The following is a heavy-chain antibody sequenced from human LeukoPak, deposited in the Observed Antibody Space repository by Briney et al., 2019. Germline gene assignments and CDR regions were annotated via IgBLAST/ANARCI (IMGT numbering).Heavy chain of an antibody. V-gene: IGHV4-39*02. CDR1: GGSISSSSYY. J-gene: IGHJ4*02. Sequence: PSETLSLTCTVSGGSISSSSYYWGWIRQPPGKGLEWIGSIYYSGSTYYNPSLKSRVTIPVDTSKNHFSLNLSSVTAADTAVYFCARGMLDTAMVRFDYWGQGTLVTVSS. D-gene: IGHD5-18*01. CDR3: ARGMLDTAMVRFDY. CDR2: IYYSGST.